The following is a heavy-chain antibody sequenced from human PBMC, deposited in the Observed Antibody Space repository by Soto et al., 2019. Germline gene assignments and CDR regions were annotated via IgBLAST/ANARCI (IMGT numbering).Heavy chain of an antibody. D-gene: IGHD3-3*01. V-gene: IGHV5-10-1*01. CDR3: AIRGVLRIFVTPGGVDV. J-gene: IGHJ6*04. Sequence: GESLKISCKGSGYSFTSYWISWVRQMPGKGLEWMGRIDPSDSYTNYSPSFQGHVTISADKSISTAYLQWSSLKASDTAMYYCAIRGVLRIFVTPGGVDVWGKGTTVTVSS. CDR2: IDPSDSYT. CDR1: GYSFTSYW.